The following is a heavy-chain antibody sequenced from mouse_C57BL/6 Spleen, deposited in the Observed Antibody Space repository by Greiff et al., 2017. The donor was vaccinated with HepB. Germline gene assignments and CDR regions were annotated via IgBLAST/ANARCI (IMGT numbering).Heavy chain of an antibody. D-gene: IGHD1-1*01. J-gene: IGHJ2*01. V-gene: IGHV14-3*01. Sequence: VQLQQSVAELVRPGASVKLSCTASGFNIKNTYMHWVKQRPEQGLEWIGRIDPENGNTKYVPKFQGKATITADKSSNTAYLQLSSLTSEDTAIYYCARESYYGSSCEDFDYWGQGTTLTVSS. CDR1: GFNIKNTY. CDR3: ARESYYGSSCEDFDY. CDR2: IDPENGNT.